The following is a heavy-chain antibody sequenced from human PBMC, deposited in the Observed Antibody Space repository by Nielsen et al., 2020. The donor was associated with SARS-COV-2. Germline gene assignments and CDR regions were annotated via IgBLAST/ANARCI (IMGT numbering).Heavy chain of an antibody. V-gene: IGHV3-9*01. D-gene: IGHD6-13*01. Sequence: SLKISCAASGFAFDDYAMHWVRQAPGKGLEWVSGINWNGGDIGYADSVKGRFTISRDNAKNSLYLQMNSLRAEDTALYHCARDNRLVAAGYYYGMDVWGQGTAVTVSS. CDR3: ARDNRLVAAGYYYGMDV. CDR1: GFAFDDYA. J-gene: IGHJ6*02. CDR2: INWNGGDI.